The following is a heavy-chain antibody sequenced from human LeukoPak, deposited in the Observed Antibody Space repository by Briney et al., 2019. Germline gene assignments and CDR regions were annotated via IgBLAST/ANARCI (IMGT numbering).Heavy chain of an antibody. CDR2: INHSGST. J-gene: IGHJ5*02. V-gene: IGHV4-34*01. D-gene: IGHD3-16*01. CDR3: ARARAQIMITSLNWFDP. CDR1: GGSFSGYY. Sequence: PSETLSLTCAVYGGSFSGYYWSWIRQPPGKGLEWIGEINHSGSTNYNPSLKSRVTISVDTSKNQFSLKLSSVTAADTAVYYCARARAQIMITSLNWFDPWGQGTLVTVSS.